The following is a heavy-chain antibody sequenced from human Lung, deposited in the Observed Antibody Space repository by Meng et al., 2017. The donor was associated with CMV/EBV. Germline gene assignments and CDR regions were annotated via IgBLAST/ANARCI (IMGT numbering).Heavy chain of an antibody. CDR3: ATETFHDFGSGYVPFDY. CDR2: INDDGSST. D-gene: IGHD3-3*01. J-gene: IGHJ4*02. V-gene: IGHV3-74*01. CDR1: GFTFSKSW. Sequence: GESLKISCAASGFTFSKSWIHWVRQAPGKGLVWVSRINDDGSSTTYADSVKGRFTVSRDNAKDTLYLQMSSLRAEDTAVYYCATETFHDFGSGYVPFDYWXQGTLVXVSS.